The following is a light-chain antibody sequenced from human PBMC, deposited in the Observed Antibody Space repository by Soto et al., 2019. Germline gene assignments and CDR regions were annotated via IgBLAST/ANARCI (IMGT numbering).Light chain of an antibody. V-gene: IGKV3-20*01. CDR2: GAS. Sequence: EIVLTQSPGTLSLSPGERATLSCRASQSVGNNLAWYRKKTGQVPRLLIHGASTRATGIPDRFSGSGYGTDLTITISRMENEDFEVYYCQQYGSYALTFGGGTKVDIK. CDR3: QQYGSYALT. CDR1: QSVGNN. J-gene: IGKJ4*01.